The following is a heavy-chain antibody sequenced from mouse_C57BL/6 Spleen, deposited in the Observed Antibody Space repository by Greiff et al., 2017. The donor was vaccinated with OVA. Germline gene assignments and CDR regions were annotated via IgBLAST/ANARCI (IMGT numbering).Heavy chain of an antibody. D-gene: IGHD2-13*01. CDR1: GYTFTSYW. CDR2: IYPGNSDT. CDR3: TRDDGEYDVGAMDY. J-gene: IGHJ4*01. V-gene: IGHV1-5*01. Sequence: VQLQQSGTVLARPGASVKMSCKTSGYTFTSYWMHWVKQRPGQGLEWIGAIYPGNSDTSYNQKFKGKAKLTAVTSASTAYMGLSSLTNEDSAVYYCTRDDGEYDVGAMDYWGQGTSVTVSS.